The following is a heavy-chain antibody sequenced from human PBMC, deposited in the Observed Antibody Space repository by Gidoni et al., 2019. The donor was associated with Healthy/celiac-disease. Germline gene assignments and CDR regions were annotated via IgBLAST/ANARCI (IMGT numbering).Heavy chain of an antibody. J-gene: IGHJ3*02. CDR1: GFTFGSYI. V-gene: IGHV3-21*01. CDR3: ARDRVGSYRFLDAFDI. CDR2: SSSSSSYI. Sequence: EVQLVESGGGLVTPGGSLRLSCAASGFTFGSYIMNWVRQAPGKGLEWVSSSSSSSSYIYYADSVKGRFTISRDNAKNSLYLQMNSLRAEDTAVYYCARDRVGSYRFLDAFDIWGQGTMVTVSS. D-gene: IGHD3-16*02.